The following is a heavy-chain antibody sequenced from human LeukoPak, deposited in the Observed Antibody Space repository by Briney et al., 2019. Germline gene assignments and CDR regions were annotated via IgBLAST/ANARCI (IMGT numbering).Heavy chain of an antibody. V-gene: IGHV2-5*02. CDR1: GFSLSTSGVG. CDR2: IYWDDDK. J-gene: IGHJ4*02. Sequence: SGPTLVNPTQTLTLTCTFSGFSLSTSGVGVGWIRQPQGKALEWLALIYWDDDKRYSPSLKSRLTITKDTSKNQVVLTMTNMDPVDTATYHCAHSGEGPSSMGVDYWGQGTLVTVSS. D-gene: IGHD2/OR15-2a*01. CDR3: AHSGEGPSSMGVDY.